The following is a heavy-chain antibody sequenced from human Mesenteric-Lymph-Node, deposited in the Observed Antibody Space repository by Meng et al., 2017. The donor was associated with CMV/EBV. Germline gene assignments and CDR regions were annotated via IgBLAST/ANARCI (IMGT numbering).Heavy chain of an antibody. CDR3: ARDQEIGLPGYYYGMDV. CDR1: GFTFSSYE. Sequence: GESLKISCAASGFTFSSYEMNWVRQAPGKGLEWVSYISSSGSTIYYADSVKGRFTISRDNAKNSLYLQMNSLRAEDTAVYYCARDQEIGLPGYYYGMDVWGQGTTVTVSS. J-gene: IGHJ6*02. D-gene: IGHD2-15*01. V-gene: IGHV3-48*03. CDR2: ISSSGSTI.